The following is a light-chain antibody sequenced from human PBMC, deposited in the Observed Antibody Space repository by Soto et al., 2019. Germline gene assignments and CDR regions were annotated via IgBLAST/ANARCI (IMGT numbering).Light chain of an antibody. Sequence: EIVVTQSPATLSVSPGEGATLSCRTSQSVGDYLAWYQQKPGQAPRLLIYSASTRASGIPARFSGSGSGTEFTLTISSLQSEDFAVYYCQQYTSRPLPYTFGQGTKLEIK. V-gene: IGKV3-15*01. J-gene: IGKJ2*01. CDR2: SAS. CDR1: QSVGDY. CDR3: QQYTSRPLPYT.